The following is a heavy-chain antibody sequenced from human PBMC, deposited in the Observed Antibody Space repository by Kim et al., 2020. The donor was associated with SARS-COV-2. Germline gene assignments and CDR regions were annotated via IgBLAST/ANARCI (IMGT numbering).Heavy chain of an antibody. CDR2: INPSGGST. CDR3: ARLGGMVRGVIWDSSSDLRDY. Sequence: ASVKVSCKASGYTFTSYYIHWVRQAPGQGLEWMGIINPSGGSTSYAQKFQGRVTMTRDTSTSTVYMELSSLRSEDTAVYYCARLGGMVRGVIWDSSSDLRDYWGQGPLVTVSP. J-gene: IGHJ4*02. CDR1: GYTFTSYY. D-gene: IGHD3-10*01. V-gene: IGHV1-46*01.